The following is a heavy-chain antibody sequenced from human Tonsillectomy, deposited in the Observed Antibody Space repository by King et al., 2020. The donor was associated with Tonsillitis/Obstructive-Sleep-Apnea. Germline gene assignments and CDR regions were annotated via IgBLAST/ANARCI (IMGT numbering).Heavy chain of an antibody. V-gene: IGHV4-34*01. D-gene: IGHD4-17*01. CDR1: GGSFSGYY. CDR2: INHSGST. CDR3: ASMRPHYGDYPSLPFDY. J-gene: IGHJ4*02. Sequence: VQLQQWGAGLLKPSETLSLTCAVYGGSFSGYYWSWIRQPPGKGLEWIGEINHSGSTNYNPSLKSRVTISVDTSKNQFSLKLSSVTAADTAVYYCASMRPHYGDYPSLPFDYWGQGTLVTVSS.